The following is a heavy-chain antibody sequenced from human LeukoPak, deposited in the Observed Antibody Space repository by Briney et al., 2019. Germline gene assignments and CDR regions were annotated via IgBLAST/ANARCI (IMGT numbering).Heavy chain of an antibody. J-gene: IGHJ4*02. V-gene: IGHV1-46*01. CDR1: GYTFTSYY. D-gene: IGHD3-16*01. CDR2: INPSGGST. CDR3: ARDVGGVYYY. Sequence: GASVTVSFTASGYTFTSYYMHWVRQAPGQGLEWMGIINPSGGSTSYAQKFQGRVTMTRDTSTSTVYMELSSLRSEDTAVYYCARDVGGVYYYWGQGTLVTVSS.